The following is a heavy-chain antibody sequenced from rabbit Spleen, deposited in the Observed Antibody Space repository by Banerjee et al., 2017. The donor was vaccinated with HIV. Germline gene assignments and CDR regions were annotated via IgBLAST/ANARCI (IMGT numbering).Heavy chain of an antibody. Sequence: QSLEESGGGLVKPGASLTLTCKASGFSFNSGYDMCWVRQAPGKGLEWIACIDTGSRDFTYYASWAKGRFTISKTSSTTVTLRMTSLTAADRATYFCARDLVGVIGWNFYLWGPGTLVTVS. J-gene: IGHJ4*01. CDR1: GFSFNSGYD. CDR2: IDTGSRDFT. D-gene: IGHD1-1*01. CDR3: ARDLVGVIGWNFYL. V-gene: IGHV1S40*01.